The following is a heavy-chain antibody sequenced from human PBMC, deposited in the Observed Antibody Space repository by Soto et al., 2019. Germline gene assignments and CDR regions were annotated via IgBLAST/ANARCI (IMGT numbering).Heavy chain of an antibody. J-gene: IGHJ3*02. CDR1: GGSISSYY. Sequence: SETLSLTCTVSGGSISSYYWCWIRQRPGKGLEWVGYIYYSGNTNYSPTPNSRVSIAVDTTKNQFSPKLSSVTAADTAVYDCARDDPGGNDYDSPDAFDIWGQGTMVTVSS. CDR2: IYYSGNT. CDR3: ARDDPGGNDYDSPDAFDI. V-gene: IGHV4-59*01. D-gene: IGHD3-22*01.